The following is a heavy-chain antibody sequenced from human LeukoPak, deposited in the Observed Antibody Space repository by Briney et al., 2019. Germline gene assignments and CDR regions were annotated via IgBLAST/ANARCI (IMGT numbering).Heavy chain of an antibody. CDR2: ISSSGRTI. V-gene: IGHV3-48*03. CDR3: AGALSGSGLRLCMDV. D-gene: IGHD1-26*01. CDR1: GFTFSSYE. J-gene: IGHJ6*02. Sequence: GGSLRLSCAASGFTFSSYEMNWVRQAPGKGLEWVSYISSSGRTIYYADSVKGLFTISRDTAKNSLYLQMNSLRAEDTAVYYCAGALSGSGLRLCMDVWGQGTTVTVSS.